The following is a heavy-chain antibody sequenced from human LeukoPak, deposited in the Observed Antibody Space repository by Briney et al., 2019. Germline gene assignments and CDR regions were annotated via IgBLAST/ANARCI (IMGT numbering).Heavy chain of an antibody. J-gene: IGHJ4*02. CDR1: GGTFSSYA. CDR3: ARGDYYGSGGSNDY. D-gene: IGHD3-10*01. V-gene: IGHV1-69*04. CDR2: IIPILGIA. Sequence: ASVKVSCKASGGTFSSYAISWVRQAPGQGLERMGRIIPILGIANYAQKFQGRVTITADKSTSTAYMELSSLRSEDTAVYYCARGDYYGSGGSNDYWGQGTLVTVSS.